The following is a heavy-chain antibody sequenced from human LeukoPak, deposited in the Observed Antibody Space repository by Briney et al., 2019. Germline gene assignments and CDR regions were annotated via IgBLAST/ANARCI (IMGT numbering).Heavy chain of an antibody. CDR1: GFTFSSYS. Sequence: GGSLRLPCAASGFTFSSYSMNWVRQAPGKGLEWVSSISSSSSYIYYADSVKGRFTISRDNAKNSLYLQMNSLRAEDTAVYYCAAISSTKMDVWGKGTTVTVSS. V-gene: IGHV3-21*01. J-gene: IGHJ6*04. CDR2: ISSSSSYI. D-gene: IGHD2-2*01. CDR3: AAISSTKMDV.